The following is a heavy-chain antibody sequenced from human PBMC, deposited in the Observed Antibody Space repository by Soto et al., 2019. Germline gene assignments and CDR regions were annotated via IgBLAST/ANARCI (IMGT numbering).Heavy chain of an antibody. J-gene: IGHJ4*02. CDR2: IYWDDDK. Sequence: QITLKESGPTLVKPTQTLTLTCTFSGFSLSTSGVGVGWIRQPPGKALEWLALIYWDDDKRYSPSLRSRLTITKDTSKNQVVLTMTNMDPVDTATYYCEHRIPVPGTLDVWGQGTLVTVS. CDR3: EHRIPVPGTLDV. CDR1: GFSLSTSGVG. V-gene: IGHV2-5*02. D-gene: IGHD6-13*01.